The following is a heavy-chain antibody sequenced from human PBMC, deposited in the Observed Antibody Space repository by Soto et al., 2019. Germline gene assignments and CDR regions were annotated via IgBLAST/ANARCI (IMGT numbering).Heavy chain of an antibody. CDR2: INWNGGST. D-gene: IGHD1-26*01. J-gene: IGHJ6*03. CDR1: GFTFDDYG. V-gene: IGHV3-20*01. CDR3: ARDINGFSGDEGYYYYYMDV. Sequence: GGSLRLSCAASGFTFDDYGMSWVRQAPGKGLEWVSGINWNGGSTGYADSVKGRFTISRDNAKNSLYLQMNSLRAEDTALYHCARDINGFSGDEGYYYYYMDVWGKGTTVTVSS.